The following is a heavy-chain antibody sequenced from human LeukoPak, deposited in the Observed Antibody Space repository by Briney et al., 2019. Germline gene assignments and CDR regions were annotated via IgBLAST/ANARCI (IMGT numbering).Heavy chain of an antibody. Sequence: SETLSLTCTVSGGSISSYYWSWIRQPAGKGLEWIGRIYTSGSTNYNPSLKSRVTMSVDTSKNQFSLKLSSVTAADTAVYYCATAYSSTWSQDYGMDVWGQGTTVTVSS. CDR1: GGSISSYY. V-gene: IGHV4-4*07. D-gene: IGHD6-13*01. CDR3: ATAYSSTWSQDYGMDV. CDR2: IYTSGST. J-gene: IGHJ6*02.